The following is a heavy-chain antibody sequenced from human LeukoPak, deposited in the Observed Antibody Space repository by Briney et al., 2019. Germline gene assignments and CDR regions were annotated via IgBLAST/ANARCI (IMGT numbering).Heavy chain of an antibody. Sequence: SETLSLTCTVSGGSISSYYWSWIRQPPGKGLEWIGYIYYSGSTNYNPSLKSRVTISVDTSKNQFSLKLSSVTAADTAVYYCARDYYDSSGYYPVGMDVWGQGTTVTVSS. D-gene: IGHD3-22*01. CDR3: ARDYYDSSGYYPVGMDV. CDR1: GGSISSYY. J-gene: IGHJ6*02. V-gene: IGHV4-59*12. CDR2: IYYSGST.